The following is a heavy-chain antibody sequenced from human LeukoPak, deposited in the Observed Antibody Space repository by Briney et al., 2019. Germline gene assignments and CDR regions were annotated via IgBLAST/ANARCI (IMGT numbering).Heavy chain of an antibody. V-gene: IGHV3-30*18. CDR2: ISYDGSNK. CDR3: AEDRNVWGNGAFDI. D-gene: IGHD3-16*01. CDR1: GFTFSSYG. Sequence: GRSLRLSCAASGFTFSSYGMHWVRQAPGKGLEWVAVISYDGSNKCYADSVKGRFTISRDNSKNTLYLQMNSLRAEDTAVYYCAEDRNVWGNGAFDIWGQGTMVTVSS. J-gene: IGHJ3*02.